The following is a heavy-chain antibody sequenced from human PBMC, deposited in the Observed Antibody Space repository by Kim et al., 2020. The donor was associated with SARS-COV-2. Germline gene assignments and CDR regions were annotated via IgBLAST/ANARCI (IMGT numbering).Heavy chain of an antibody. Sequence: GGSLRLSCAASGFTFSSYGMHWVRQAPGKGLEWVAVIWYDGSNKYYADSVKGRFTISRDNSKNTLYLQMNSLRAEDTAVYYCAKPPEVGDPEGWFDPWGQGTLVTVSS. D-gene: IGHD4-17*01. CDR2: IWYDGSNK. J-gene: IGHJ5*02. V-gene: IGHV3-33*06. CDR3: AKPPEVGDPEGWFDP. CDR1: GFTFSSYG.